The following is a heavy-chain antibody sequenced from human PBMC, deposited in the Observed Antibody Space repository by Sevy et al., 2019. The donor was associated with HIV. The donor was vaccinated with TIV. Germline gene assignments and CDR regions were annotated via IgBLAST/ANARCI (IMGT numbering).Heavy chain of an antibody. J-gene: IGHJ6*02. Sequence: GGSLRLSCAASGFTFSSYAMSWVRQAPGKGLEWVSAISGSGGSTYYADSVKGRFTISRDNSKNTLYLQMNSLRAEDTDVYYCAKDKNTYHKYGMDVWGQGTTVTVSS. V-gene: IGHV3-23*01. CDR1: GFTFSSYA. CDR3: AKDKNTYHKYGMDV. CDR2: ISGSGGST. D-gene: IGHD2-2*01.